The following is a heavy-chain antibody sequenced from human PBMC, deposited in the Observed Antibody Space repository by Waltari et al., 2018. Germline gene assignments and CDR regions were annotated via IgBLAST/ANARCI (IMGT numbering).Heavy chain of an antibody. CDR2: IYYSGST. J-gene: IGHJ6*03. V-gene: IGHV4-30-4*08. D-gene: IGHD3-22*01. Sequence: QVQLQESGPGLVKPSQTLSLTCTVSGGSISSGDYYWSWIRQPPGKGLEWIGYIYYSGSTYYNPSLKIRVTISVDTSKNQFSLKLSSVTAADTAVYYCARGRGAYDSSGYYYNYYYMDVWGKGTTVTVSS. CDR3: ARGRGAYDSSGYYYNYYYMDV. CDR1: GGSISSGDYY.